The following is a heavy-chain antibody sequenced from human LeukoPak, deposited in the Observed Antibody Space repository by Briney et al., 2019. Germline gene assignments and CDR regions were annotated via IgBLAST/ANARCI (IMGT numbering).Heavy chain of an antibody. CDR1: GFTFSSYG. CDR2: ISGSGGST. CDR3: AKITSGPDY. J-gene: IGHJ4*02. V-gene: IGHV3-23*01. D-gene: IGHD6-19*01. Sequence: GGSLRLSCAASGFTFSSYGVSWIRQAPGKGLEWVSAISGSGGSTYYTDSVKGRFTISRDNSENTLFLQMHSLRAEDTAVYYCAKITSGPDYWGQGTLVTVSS.